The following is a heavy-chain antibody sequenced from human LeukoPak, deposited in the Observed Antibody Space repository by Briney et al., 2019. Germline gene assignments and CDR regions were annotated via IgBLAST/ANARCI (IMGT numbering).Heavy chain of an antibody. D-gene: IGHD2-21*02. CDR2: ISSSSSTI. CDR3: ARAPNGGDWYAFYYGMDV. J-gene: IGHJ6*02. Sequence: GGSLRLSCAASGFTFSSYSMNWVRQAPGKGLEWVSYISSSSSTIYYADPVKGRFTISRDNAKNSLYLQMNSLRDEDTAVYYCARAPNGGDWYAFYYGMDVWGQGTTVTVSS. V-gene: IGHV3-48*02. CDR1: GFTFSSYS.